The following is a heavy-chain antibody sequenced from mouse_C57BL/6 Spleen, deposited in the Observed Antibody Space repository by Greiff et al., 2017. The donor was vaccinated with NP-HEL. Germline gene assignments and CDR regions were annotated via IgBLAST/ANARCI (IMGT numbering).Heavy chain of an antibody. J-gene: IGHJ4*01. CDR3: ARGGKSPIYYDYGYAMDY. Sequence: EVQVVESGGGLVKPGGSLKLSCAASGFTFSSYAMSWVRQTPEKRLEWVATISDGGSYTYYPDNVKGRFTISRDNAKNNLYLQMSHLKSEDTAMYYCARGGKSPIYYDYGYAMDYWGQGTSVTVSS. V-gene: IGHV5-4*01. CDR1: GFTFSSYA. D-gene: IGHD2-4*01. CDR2: ISDGGSYT.